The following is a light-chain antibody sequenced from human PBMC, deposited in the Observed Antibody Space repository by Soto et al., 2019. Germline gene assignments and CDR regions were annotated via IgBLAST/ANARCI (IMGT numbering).Light chain of an antibody. V-gene: IGLV2-14*01. J-gene: IGLJ3*02. CDR1: SSDVGGYNY. Sequence: QSALTQPASVSGSPGQSITISCTGTSSDVGGYNYVSWYQQHPGKAPKLMIYEVSNRPAGVSNRFSGSKSRNTASLNISGLQAEDEADYYCSSYTSSSTRVFGGGTKLTVL. CDR3: SSYTSSSTRV. CDR2: EVS.